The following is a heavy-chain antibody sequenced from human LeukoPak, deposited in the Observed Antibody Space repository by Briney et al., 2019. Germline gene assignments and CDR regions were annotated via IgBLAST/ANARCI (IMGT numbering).Heavy chain of an antibody. Sequence: PGRSLRLSCAASGFTFSSYGMHWVRQAPGKGLEWVAVISYDGSNKYYADSVKGRFTISRDNSNNTLYLQMNSLRAEDTAVYYCARGVDILTGIDYWGQGTLVTVSS. CDR2: ISYDGSNK. V-gene: IGHV3-30*19. CDR1: GFTFSSYG. J-gene: IGHJ4*02. D-gene: IGHD3-9*01. CDR3: ARGVDILTGIDY.